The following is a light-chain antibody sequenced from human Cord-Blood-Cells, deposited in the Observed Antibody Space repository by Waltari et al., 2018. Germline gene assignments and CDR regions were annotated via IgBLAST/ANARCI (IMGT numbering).Light chain of an antibody. Sequence: SYEPTQPPSVSVSPGQTASITCSGDKLGDKYACWYQQKPGQSPVLVIYQDSKRPSGIPERFSGPNSGNTATLTISGTHAMDEADYYCQAWDSSTHVVFGGGTKLTVL. CDR2: QDS. CDR1: KLGDKY. J-gene: IGLJ2*01. V-gene: IGLV3-1*01. CDR3: QAWDSSTHVV.